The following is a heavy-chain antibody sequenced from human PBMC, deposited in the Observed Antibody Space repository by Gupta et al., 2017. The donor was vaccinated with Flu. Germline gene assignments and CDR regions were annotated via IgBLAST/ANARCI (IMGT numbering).Heavy chain of an antibody. Sequence: DVQLLESGGGLVQPGGSLRLSCAASGFSFSDYAMNWVRQAPGKGLECVSAIIGSGDTTYYADSVKGRFTISRDNSKNTLYLQMNNLRAEDTAIYYCARRSYGDNAWGQGTLVTVSS. CDR3: ARRSYGDNA. J-gene: IGHJ5*02. V-gene: IGHV3-23*01. CDR1: GFSFSDYA. D-gene: IGHD4-17*01. CDR2: IIGSGDTT.